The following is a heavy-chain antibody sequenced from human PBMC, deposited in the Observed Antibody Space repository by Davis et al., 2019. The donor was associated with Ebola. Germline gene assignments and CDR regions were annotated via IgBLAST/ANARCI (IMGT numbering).Heavy chain of an antibody. CDR1: GGSISSSSYY. CDR2: IYYSGST. D-gene: IGHD5-18*01. Sequence: PSETLSLTCTVSGGSISSSSYYWGWIRQPPGKGLEWIGSIYYSGSTYYNPSLKSRVTISVDKSKNQFSLKLSSVTAADTAVYYCAKDIGIQLWLRWFDPWGQGTLVTVSS. CDR3: AKDIGIQLWLRWFDP. V-gene: IGHV4-39*07. J-gene: IGHJ5*02.